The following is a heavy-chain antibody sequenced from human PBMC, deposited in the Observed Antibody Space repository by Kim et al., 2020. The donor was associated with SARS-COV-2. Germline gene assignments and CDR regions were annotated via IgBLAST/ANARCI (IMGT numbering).Heavy chain of an antibody. D-gene: IGHD5-12*01. V-gene: IGHV1-69*02. Sequence: SVKVSCKASGGTFSSYTISWVRQAPGQGLEWMGRIIPILGIANYAQKFQGRVTITADKSTSTAYMELSSLRSEDTAVYYCARGGRGGYDNFDYWGQGTLVTVSS. CDR1: GGTFSSYT. CDR2: IIPILGIA. CDR3: ARGGRGGYDNFDY. J-gene: IGHJ4*02.